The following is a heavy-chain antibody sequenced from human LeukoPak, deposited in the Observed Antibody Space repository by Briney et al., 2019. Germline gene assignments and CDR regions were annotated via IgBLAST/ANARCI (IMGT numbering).Heavy chain of an antibody. CDR2: IVYDGSKK. CDR1: GFTFGRYG. J-gene: IGHJ4*02. D-gene: IGHD1-26*01. CDR3: AKVVGATLYYFDY. V-gene: IGHV3-33*06. Sequence: GGSLRLSCAASGFTFGRYGMHWVRQAPGKGLEWVAVIVYDGSKKFYADSMKDRFTISRDNFKNTLYLQMNSLRAEDTAVYYCAKVVGATLYYFDYWGQGTLVTVSS.